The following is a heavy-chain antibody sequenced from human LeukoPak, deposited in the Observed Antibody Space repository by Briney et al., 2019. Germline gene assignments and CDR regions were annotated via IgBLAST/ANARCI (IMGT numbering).Heavy chain of an antibody. CDR2: IDYGGGT. J-gene: IGHJ4*02. CDR3: ARHQLNFDY. Sequence: SETLSLTCTVSGGSISSSSYSWSWIRQPPGKGLKWIGYIDYGGGTNYNPSLKSRVTISVDTSKNQFSLKLSSVTAADTAVYYCARHQLNFDYWGQGILVTVSS. CDR1: GGSISSSSYS. D-gene: IGHD1-1*01. V-gene: IGHV4-61*05.